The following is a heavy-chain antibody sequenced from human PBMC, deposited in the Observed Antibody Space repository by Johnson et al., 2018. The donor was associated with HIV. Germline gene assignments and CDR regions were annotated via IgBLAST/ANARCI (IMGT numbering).Heavy chain of an antibody. Sequence: QVQLVESGGGVVQPGMSLRLSCAASGFTFSSYGMHWVRQAPGKGLEWVAVISNDGNNKYYADSVKGRFTISRDNSKNTLYLQMNSLRAEDTAVYYCARGGAAAGPDAFDIWGQGTMVTVSS. J-gene: IGHJ3*02. CDR1: GFTFSSYG. CDR2: ISNDGNNK. CDR3: ARGGAAAGPDAFDI. V-gene: IGHV3-30*03. D-gene: IGHD6-13*01.